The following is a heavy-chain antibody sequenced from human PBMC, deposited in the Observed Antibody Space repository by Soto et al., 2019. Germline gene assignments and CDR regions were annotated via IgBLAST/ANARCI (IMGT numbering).Heavy chain of an antibody. CDR1: GYTFTSYG. V-gene: IGHV1-69*13. D-gene: IGHD6-13*01. CDR2: IIPIFGTA. J-gene: IGHJ3*02. Sequence: GASVKVSCKASGYTFTSYGISWVRQAPGQGLEWMGGIIPIFGTANYAQKFQGRVTITADESTSTAYMELSSLRSEDTAVYYCARETAEDAFDIWGQGTMVTVSS. CDR3: ARETAEDAFDI.